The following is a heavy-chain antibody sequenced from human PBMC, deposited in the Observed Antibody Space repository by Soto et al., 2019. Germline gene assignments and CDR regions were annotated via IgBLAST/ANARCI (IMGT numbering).Heavy chain of an antibody. D-gene: IGHD6-19*01. CDR2: VYYRGRS. CDR3: ARGYSSGWPFDY. V-gene: IGHV4-39*07. J-gene: IGHJ4*02. Sequence: PSETLSLTCTVSGGSVTNSSYYWGWIRQSPGKGLEWIGSVYYRGRSYSKSSVKSRVTISVDTSKNQFSLKLSSVTAADTAVYYCARGYSSGWPFDYWGQGTLVTVSS. CDR1: GGSVTNSSYY.